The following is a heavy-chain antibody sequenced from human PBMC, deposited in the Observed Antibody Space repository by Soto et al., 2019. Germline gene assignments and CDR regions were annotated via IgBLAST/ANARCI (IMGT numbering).Heavy chain of an antibody. V-gene: IGHV4-59*01. CDR1: GGSISDYY. J-gene: IGHJ6*03. D-gene: IGHD2-2*01. Sequence: SETLSLTCSVSGGSISDYYWSWIRQPPGKGLEWIGDIYYSGNTKYNPSLQSRLTISLDTSKNQFSLDLRSVTAADTAMYYCARCPLDSVYLHYYQLDVWGKRTTVTLS. CDR3: ARCPLDSVYLHYYQLDV. CDR2: IYYSGNT.